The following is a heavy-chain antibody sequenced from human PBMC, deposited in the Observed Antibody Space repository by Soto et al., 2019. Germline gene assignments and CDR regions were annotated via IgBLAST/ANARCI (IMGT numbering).Heavy chain of an antibody. Sequence: GGSLRLSFAAPGFPFDDYAIHWGRRVPGEGLEWVSSISWNSNIIGYADSVKGRFTISRDNAKNSLYLQMNSLRPEDTALYYCAKGGPDGFCSGGRCYFDYWGQGTLVTVSS. D-gene: IGHD2-15*01. J-gene: IGHJ4*02. CDR2: ISWNSNII. V-gene: IGHV3-9*01. CDR3: AKGGPDGFCSGGRCYFDY. CDR1: GFPFDDYA.